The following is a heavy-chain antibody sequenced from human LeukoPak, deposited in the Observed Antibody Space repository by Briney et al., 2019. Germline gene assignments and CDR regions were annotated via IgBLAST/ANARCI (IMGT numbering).Heavy chain of an antibody. V-gene: IGHV1-69*01. J-gene: IGHJ3*02. CDR2: IIPIFGTA. CDR3: ARDDHNWNYRDDAFDI. Sequence: SVKVSCXASGGTFSSYAISWVRQAPGQGLEWMGGIIPIFGTANYAQKFQGRVTITADESTSTAYMELSSLRSEDTAVYYCARDDHNWNYRDDAFDIWGQGTMVTVSS. CDR1: GGTFSSYA. D-gene: IGHD1-7*01.